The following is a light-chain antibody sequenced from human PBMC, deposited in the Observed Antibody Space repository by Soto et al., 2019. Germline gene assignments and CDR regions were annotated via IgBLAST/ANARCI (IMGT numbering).Light chain of an antibody. CDR1: SSDVGGYNY. J-gene: IGLJ1*01. CDR2: DVS. V-gene: IGLV2-14*03. CDR3: SSYTSSSSYV. Sequence: HSVLTQPASVSGSPGQSITISCTGTSSDVGGYNYVSWYQQHPGKAPKLMIYDVSNRPSGISNRFSGSKSGNTASLTISGLQAEDEADYHCSSYTSSSSYVFGTGTKLTVL.